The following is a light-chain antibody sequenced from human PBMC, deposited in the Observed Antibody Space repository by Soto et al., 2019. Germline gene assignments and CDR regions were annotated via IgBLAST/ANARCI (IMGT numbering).Light chain of an antibody. J-gene: IGKJ5*01. CDR1: QTIRCL. CDR2: DTS. Sequence: EIVLTQSPATLSLSPGERATLSCRTSQTIRCLLNWYQQRPGQAPRLLIYDTSNRATDIPARFSGSGSGTDFILTISSLDPADFGVYFCKPRHNWPITFGQGTRLDIK. CDR3: KPRHNWPIT. V-gene: IGKV3-11*01.